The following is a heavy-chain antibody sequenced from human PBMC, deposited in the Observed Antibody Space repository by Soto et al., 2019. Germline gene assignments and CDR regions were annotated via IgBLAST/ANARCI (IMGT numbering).Heavy chain of an antibody. J-gene: IGHJ3*02. D-gene: IGHD6-19*01. CDR2: IYYSGST. Sequence: SETLSLTCTVSGGSISSYYWSWIRQPPGKGLEWIGYIYYSGSTNYNPSLKSRVTISVDTSKNQFSLKLSSVTAADTAVYYCARVRPVAGHNDAFAIWGQGTMVTVSS. CDR3: ARVRPVAGHNDAFAI. V-gene: IGHV4-59*01. CDR1: GGSISSYY.